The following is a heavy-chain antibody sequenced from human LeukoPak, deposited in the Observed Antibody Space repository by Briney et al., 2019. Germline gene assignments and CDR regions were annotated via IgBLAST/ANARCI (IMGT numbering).Heavy chain of an antibody. J-gene: IGHJ4*02. CDR3: AVTSGGVIADFPFDY. V-gene: IGHV1-69*05. Sequence: SVKVSCKASGGTFSSYAISWVRQAPGQGLEWMGRIIPIFGTANYAQKFQGRVTITTDESTSTAYMELSSLRSEDTAVYYCAVTSGGVIADFPFDYWGQGTLVTVSS. CDR1: GGTFSSYA. D-gene: IGHD3-16*02. CDR2: IIPIFGTA.